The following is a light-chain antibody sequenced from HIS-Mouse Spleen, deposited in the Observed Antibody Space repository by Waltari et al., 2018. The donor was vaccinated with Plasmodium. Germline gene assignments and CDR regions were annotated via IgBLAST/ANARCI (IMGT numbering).Light chain of an antibody. V-gene: IGKV1-8*01. Sequence: AIRMTQSPPSFSASTGDRVTLTCRASQGISSYLAWYQQKPAKAPKLLIYAASTLQSGVPSRFSGSGSETDFTLTISCLQSEDFATYYCQQYYSYPLTFGGGTKVEIK. CDR1: QGISSY. CDR3: QQYYSYPLT. CDR2: AAS. J-gene: IGKJ4*01.